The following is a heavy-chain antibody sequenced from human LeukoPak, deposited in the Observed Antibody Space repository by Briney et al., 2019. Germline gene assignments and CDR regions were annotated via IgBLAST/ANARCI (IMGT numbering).Heavy chain of an antibody. D-gene: IGHD3-9*01. CDR1: GFTFSSYG. Sequence: GGSLRLSCAASGFTFSSYGMHWVRQAPGEGLEWVAVIWYDGSNKYYADSVKGRFTISRDNSKNTLYLQMNSLRAEDTAVYYCARDLRYFDWYYHYYYGMGVWGKGTTVTVSS. CDR2: IWYDGSNK. V-gene: IGHV3-33*01. CDR3: ARDLRYFDWYYHYYYGMGV. J-gene: IGHJ6*04.